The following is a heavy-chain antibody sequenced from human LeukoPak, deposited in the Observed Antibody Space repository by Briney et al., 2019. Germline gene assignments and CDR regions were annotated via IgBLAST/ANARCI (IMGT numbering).Heavy chain of an antibody. CDR2: IYYSGSN. D-gene: IGHD3-22*01. CDR1: GGSISSGGYY. CDR3: ARDQYYYDSSAYYRWSAFDI. V-gene: IGHV4-31*03. Sequence: SETLSLTCTVSGGSISSGGYYWSWIRQHPGKGLEWIGYIYYSGSNYYNPSLKSRVTISVDMSKNQFSLKLTSVTAADTAVYYCARDQYYYDSSAYYRWSAFDIWGQGTMVTVSS. J-gene: IGHJ3*02.